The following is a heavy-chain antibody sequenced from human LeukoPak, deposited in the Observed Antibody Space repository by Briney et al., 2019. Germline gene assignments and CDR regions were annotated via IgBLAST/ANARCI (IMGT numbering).Heavy chain of an antibody. CDR3: ARPSPPGDGYNPPDH. V-gene: IGHV3-30*04. CDR1: GFNFDNFA. Sequence: GGSLTLSWVVSGFNFDNFAMHWVCQPLGKGLEWVAVISHDGRTKYYADSMKGRITISRDNSKNTLFLQMNNLRSEDTAVYFCARPSPPGDGYNPPDHWGQGTLVTVSS. CDR2: ISHDGRTK. D-gene: IGHD5-24*01. J-gene: IGHJ4*02.